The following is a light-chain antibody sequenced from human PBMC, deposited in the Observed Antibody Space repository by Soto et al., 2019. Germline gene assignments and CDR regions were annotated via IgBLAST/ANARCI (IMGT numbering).Light chain of an antibody. Sequence: QSVLTQPASVSGSPGQSITISCTGTSSDVGNYNLVSWYQQDPGKAPKLMIYEVSKRPSGVSNRFSGSKSGNTASLTISGLQAEDEAVYHCCSYAGGSTYVFGTGSRSPS. CDR2: EVS. CDR1: SSDVGNYNL. J-gene: IGLJ1*01. V-gene: IGLV2-23*02. CDR3: CSYAGGSTYV.